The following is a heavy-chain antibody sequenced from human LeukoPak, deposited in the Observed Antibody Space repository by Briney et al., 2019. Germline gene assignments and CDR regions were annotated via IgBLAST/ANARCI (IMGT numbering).Heavy chain of an antibody. CDR2: ISWNSGSI. Sequence: GGSLRLSCAASGFTFNTYWMSWVRQAPGKGLEWVSGISWNSGSIGYADSVKGRFTISRDNAKNSLYLQMNGLRVEDTALYYCAKAEGYSSGWYPDWGQGTLVTVSS. D-gene: IGHD6-19*01. J-gene: IGHJ4*02. CDR3: AKAEGYSSGWYPD. V-gene: IGHV3-9*01. CDR1: GFTFNTYW.